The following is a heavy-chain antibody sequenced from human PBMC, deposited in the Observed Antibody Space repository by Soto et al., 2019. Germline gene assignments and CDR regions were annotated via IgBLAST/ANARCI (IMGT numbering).Heavy chain of an antibody. J-gene: IGHJ6*02. D-gene: IGHD5-12*01. V-gene: IGHV3-33*01. CDR3: VRGGDYYYGMDV. Sequence: QVQLVESGGGVVQPGTSLRLSCAASGFTFSSYGMHWVRQAAGKGLEWVAVIWYDGSNKYYADSVKGRFTISRDNSKNTLYLQMNSLRAEDTAVYYCVRGGDYYYGMDVWGQGTTVTVSS. CDR2: IWYDGSNK. CDR1: GFTFSSYG.